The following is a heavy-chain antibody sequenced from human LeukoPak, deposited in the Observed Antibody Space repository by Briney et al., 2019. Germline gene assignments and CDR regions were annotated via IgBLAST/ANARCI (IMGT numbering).Heavy chain of an antibody. CDR2: IYSGGST. V-gene: IGHV3-66*04. Sequence: PGGSLRLSCAASGFTVSSNYMSWVRQAPGKGLEWVSVIYSGGSTYYADSVKGRFTISRDNSKNTLYLQMNSLRAEDTAVYYCAKRIAAAGMGYGSWGQGTLVTVSS. D-gene: IGHD6-13*01. CDR1: GFTVSSNY. CDR3: AKRIAAAGMGYGS. J-gene: IGHJ4*02.